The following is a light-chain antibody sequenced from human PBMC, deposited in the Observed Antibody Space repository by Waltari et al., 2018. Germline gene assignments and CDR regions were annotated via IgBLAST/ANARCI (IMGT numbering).Light chain of an antibody. CDR1: QSVLFSSKNMNH. CDR2: WAS. Sequence: DIVMTQSPDSLAVSLGERATINCKSSQSVLFSSKNMNHLAWYQQKPGQPPNMLLYWASTRESGVPDRFSGSGSGTDFTLTISSLQAEDVAIYYCQQFYSTPHTFGQGTKLEIK. J-gene: IGKJ2*01. CDR3: QQFYSTPHT. V-gene: IGKV4-1*01.